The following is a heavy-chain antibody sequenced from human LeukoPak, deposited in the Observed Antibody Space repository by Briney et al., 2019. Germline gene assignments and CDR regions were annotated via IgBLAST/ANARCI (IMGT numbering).Heavy chain of an antibody. CDR2: ISDSGGST. D-gene: IGHD2-2*01. CDR3: ARGHIVVVPAATYYYYYGMDV. V-gene: IGHV3-23*01. CDR1: GFTFSDYA. Sequence: GGSLRLSCAASGFTFSDYAMSWVRQAPGKGLEWVSGISDSGGSTWYADSVKGRFTISRDNSKNTLYLQMNSLRAEDTAVYYCARGHIVVVPAATYYYYYGMDVWGQGTTVTVSS. J-gene: IGHJ6*02.